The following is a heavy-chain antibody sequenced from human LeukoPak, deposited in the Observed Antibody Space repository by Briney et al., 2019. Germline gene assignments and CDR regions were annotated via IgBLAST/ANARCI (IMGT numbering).Heavy chain of an antibody. V-gene: IGHV1-2*02. D-gene: IGHD7-27*01. CDR1: GYSFIGYY. CDR2: INPNSGGA. J-gene: IGHJ3*02. Sequence: GASVKVSCKASGYSFIGYYIHWVRQAPGKGLEWMGWINPNSGGANYAQKSQGRVTMTRDTSISTVYMEFTRLRSDDTAMYYCVKSTNWGSISDGFDIWGQGTMVGVVS. CDR3: VKSTNWGSISDGFDI.